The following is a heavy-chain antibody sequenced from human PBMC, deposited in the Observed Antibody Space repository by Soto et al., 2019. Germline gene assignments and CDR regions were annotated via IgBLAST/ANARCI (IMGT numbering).Heavy chain of an antibody. D-gene: IGHD6-19*01. CDR1: GFTFSSYS. CDR3: ARDQVAGTRYFDL. CDR2: ISSSSSYI. V-gene: IGHV3-21*01. Sequence: EVQLVESGGGLVKPGGSLRRSCAASGFTFSSYSMNWVRQAPGKGLEWVSSISSSSSYIYYADSVKGRFTISRDNAKNSLYLQMNSLRAEDTAVYYCARDQVAGTRYFDLWGRGTLVTVSS. J-gene: IGHJ2*01.